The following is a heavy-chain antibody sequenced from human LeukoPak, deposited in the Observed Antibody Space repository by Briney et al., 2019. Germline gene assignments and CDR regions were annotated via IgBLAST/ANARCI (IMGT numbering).Heavy chain of an antibody. CDR2: ISGSGSGT. Sequence: GGSLRLSCAASGFTFTSYAMSWVRQAPGKGLEWVSAISGSGSGTYYADSVKGRFTISRDNSKNTLYLQMNSLRAEDTAVYYCAKEINYGDSLYSQHWGQGTLVTVSS. J-gene: IGHJ1*01. D-gene: IGHD4-17*01. CDR1: GFTFTSYA. CDR3: AKEINYGDSLYSQH. V-gene: IGHV3-23*01.